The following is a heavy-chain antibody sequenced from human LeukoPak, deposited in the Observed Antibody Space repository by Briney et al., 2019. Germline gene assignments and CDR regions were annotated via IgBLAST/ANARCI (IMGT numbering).Heavy chain of an antibody. Sequence: GGSLRLSCAASGFTFSSYAMHWVRQAPGKGLEWVAVKSYDGSNEYYADSVKGRFTISRDNSKNTLYLQMNSLRAEDTAVYYCARDPGDISYYYYMDVWGKGTTVTVSS. CDR3: ARDPGDISYYYYMDV. CDR1: GFTFSSYA. D-gene: IGHD2-15*01. CDR2: KSYDGSNE. J-gene: IGHJ6*03. V-gene: IGHV3-30-3*01.